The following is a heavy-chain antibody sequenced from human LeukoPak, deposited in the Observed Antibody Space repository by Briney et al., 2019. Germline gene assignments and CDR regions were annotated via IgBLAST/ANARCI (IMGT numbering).Heavy chain of an antibody. J-gene: IGHJ4*02. V-gene: IGHV3-21*01. D-gene: IGHD3-22*01. CDR1: GFTFRSYA. CDR3: ARVNPTNSGFYAY. Sequence: GGSLRLSCAASGFTFRSYAMSWVRQAGGKGLEWVSAISGSSSNTNYADSVQGRFTISRDNAKNSLYLQMNSLRAEDTAVYYCARVNPTNSGFYAYWGQGTLVTVSS. CDR2: ISGSSSNT.